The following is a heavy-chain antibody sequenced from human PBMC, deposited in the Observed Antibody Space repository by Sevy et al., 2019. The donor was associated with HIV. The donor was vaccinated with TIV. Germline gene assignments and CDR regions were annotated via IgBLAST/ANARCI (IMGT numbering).Heavy chain of an antibody. CDR1: GFTFSNYG. CDR3: ARDKLQTTGSLGDYYYGLDV. V-gene: IGHV3-33*01. CDR2: IWYDGSNK. Sequence: GGSLRLSCAGSGFTFSNYGMHWVRQAPGKGLEWVAIIWYDGSNKYYTESVKGRFTISRDNFKNMLYLQMNGLRAEDTAVYYCARDKLQTTGSLGDYYYGLDVWGQGTRVTVSS. D-gene: IGHD3-16*01. J-gene: IGHJ6*02.